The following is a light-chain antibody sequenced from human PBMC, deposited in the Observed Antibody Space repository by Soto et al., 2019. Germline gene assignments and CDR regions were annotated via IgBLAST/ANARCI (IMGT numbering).Light chain of an antibody. CDR1: SRDVGNYNL. CDR2: EGT. Sequence: QSALTQPASVSGSPGQSIIISCTGTSRDVGNYNLFSWYQQYTDKAPKLIIYEGTKRPSGVSDRFSGSWSSNTASLTISGLQAEDEADYYCCARADTSTVLFGGGTKLTVL. CDR3: CARADTSTVL. J-gene: IGLJ2*01. V-gene: IGLV2-23*01.